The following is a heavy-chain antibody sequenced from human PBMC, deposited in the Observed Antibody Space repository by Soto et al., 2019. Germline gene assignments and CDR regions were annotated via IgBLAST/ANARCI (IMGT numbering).Heavy chain of an antibody. J-gene: IGHJ6*03. CDR2: ISSSSSTI. V-gene: IGHV3-48*01. Sequence: GGSLRLSCAASGFTFSSYSMNWVRQAPGKGLEWVSYISSSSSTIYYADSVKGRFTISRDNAKNSLYLQMNSLRAEDTAVYYCARPHYYDFWSGYYASYYYYYMGVWSKRTTVTVSS. CDR3: ARPHYYDFWSGYYASYYYYYMGV. D-gene: IGHD3-3*01. CDR1: GFTFSSYS.